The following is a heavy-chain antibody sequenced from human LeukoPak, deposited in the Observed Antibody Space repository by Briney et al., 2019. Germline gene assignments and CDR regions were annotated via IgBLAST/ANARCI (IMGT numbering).Heavy chain of an antibody. CDR2: ISSSSSTI. CDR3: ARDRYSSGWFGDNWFDP. D-gene: IGHD6-19*01. Sequence: AGGSLRLSCAASGFTFSSYSMNWVRQAPGKGLEWVSYISSSSSTIYYADSVKGRFTISRDNAKNSLYLQMNSLRAEDTAVYYCARDRYSSGWFGDNWFDPWGQGTLVTVSS. V-gene: IGHV3-48*04. CDR1: GFTFSSYS. J-gene: IGHJ5*02.